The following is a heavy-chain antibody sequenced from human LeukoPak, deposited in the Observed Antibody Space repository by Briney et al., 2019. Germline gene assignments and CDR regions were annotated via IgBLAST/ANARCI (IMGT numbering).Heavy chain of an antibody. CDR3: TRYDFWSGYSPFFFDY. CDR1: GYTFTSYG. J-gene: IGHJ4*02. V-gene: IGHV1-18*01. D-gene: IGHD3-3*01. Sequence: ASVKVSCKASGYTFTSYGISWVRQAPGQGLEWMGWISAYNGNTNYAQKLQGRVTMTTDTSTSTAYMELRSLRSDDTAVYYCTRYDFWSGYSPFFFDYWGQGTLVTVSS. CDR2: ISAYNGNT.